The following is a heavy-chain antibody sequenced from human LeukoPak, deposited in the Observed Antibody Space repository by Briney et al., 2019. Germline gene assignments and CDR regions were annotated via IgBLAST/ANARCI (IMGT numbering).Heavy chain of an antibody. Sequence: SETLSLTCSVSGTSISSNYWSWIRQPPGKGLEWIGYISYIGSTNYNPSLKSRVTISVDTSKNQLSLKLSSVTTADTAVYYCARVTDWNDFDYWGQGTPVTVSS. J-gene: IGHJ4*02. CDR1: GTSISSNY. D-gene: IGHD1-1*01. CDR2: ISYIGST. CDR3: ARVTDWNDFDY. V-gene: IGHV4-59*01.